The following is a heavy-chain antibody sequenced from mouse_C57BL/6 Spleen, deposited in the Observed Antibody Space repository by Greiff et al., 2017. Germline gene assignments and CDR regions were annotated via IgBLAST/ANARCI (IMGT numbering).Heavy chain of an antibody. D-gene: IGHD1-1*01. CDR2: IYPGDGNT. CDR3: TRSNYCGNRFDY. V-gene: IGHV1-82*01. CDR1: GYAFSSSW. Sequence: QVQLQQSGPELVKPGASVKISCKASGYAFSSSWMNWVKQRPGKGLEWIGRIYPGDGNTNYNGKFKGKATLTADKSSSTAYMQLSSLTSEYSAVYFCTRSNYCGNRFDYWGQGTTLTVSS. J-gene: IGHJ2*01.